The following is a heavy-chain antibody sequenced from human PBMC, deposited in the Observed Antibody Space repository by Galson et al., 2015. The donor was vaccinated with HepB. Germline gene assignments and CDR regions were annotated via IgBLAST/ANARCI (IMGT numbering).Heavy chain of an antibody. V-gene: IGHV1-18*04. CDR2: ISANSGDT. CDR1: GYTFTING. CDR3: ARDRDYRFDY. Sequence: SCKASGYTFTINGISWVRQAPGKGLEWMGWISANSGDTKYAQKLQGRVTMTRDTSTSTAYLELRSLRSDDTAAYYCARDRDYRFDYWGQGTLATVSS. D-gene: IGHD4/OR15-4a*01. J-gene: IGHJ4*02.